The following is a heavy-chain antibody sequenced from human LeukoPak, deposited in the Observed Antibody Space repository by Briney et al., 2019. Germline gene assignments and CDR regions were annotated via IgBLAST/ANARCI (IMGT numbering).Heavy chain of an antibody. Sequence: PGGSLRLSCAASGFTVSSNYMSWVRQAPGKGLEWVSVIYSGGSTYYADSVKGRFTISRDNSKNTLHLQMNSLRAEDTAVYYCARLGRHDAFDIWGQGTMVTVSS. CDR2: IYSGGST. CDR1: GFTVSSNY. V-gene: IGHV3-53*01. CDR3: ARLGRHDAFDI. J-gene: IGHJ3*02.